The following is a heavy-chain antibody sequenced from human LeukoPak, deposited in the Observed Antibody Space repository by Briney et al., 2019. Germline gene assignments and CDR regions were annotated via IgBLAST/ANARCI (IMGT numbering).Heavy chain of an antibody. V-gene: IGHV3-11*01. D-gene: IGHD2-15*01. CDR3: ARDGRALLVDGMDV. CDR1: GFTFSEYY. Sequence: GGSLRLSCAAAGFTFSEYYMSWIRHAPGEGLEWVSYISSSGSTIYYADSVKGRFTISRDNAKNSLYLQMNSLRAEDTAVYYCARDGRALLVDGMDVWGQGTTVTVSS. CDR2: ISSSGSTI. J-gene: IGHJ6*02.